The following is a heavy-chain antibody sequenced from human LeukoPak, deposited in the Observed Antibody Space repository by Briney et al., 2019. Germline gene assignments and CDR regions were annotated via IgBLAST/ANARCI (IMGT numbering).Heavy chain of an antibody. CDR2: IFPSGSS. Sequence: SETLSLTCTVSGVSTSSYYWSWIRQPPGKGLEWIGYIFPSGSSNYDPSLKSRVTMSVDTSKNRISLNLYSVIAADTAVYYCARSPPAPKQFDFWGQGILVTVSS. CDR3: ARSPPAPKQFDF. J-gene: IGHJ4*02. D-gene: IGHD2-2*01. V-gene: IGHV4-4*09. CDR1: GVSTSSYY.